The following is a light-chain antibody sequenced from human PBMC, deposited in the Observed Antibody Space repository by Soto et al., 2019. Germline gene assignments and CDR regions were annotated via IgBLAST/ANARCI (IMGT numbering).Light chain of an antibody. Sequence: DMQMNQSPSTLSASLGDRVTITCRASQSISSWLAWYQQKPGKAPKLLIYDASSLESGVPSRFSGSGSGTEFTLTISSLQPDDFATYYCQQYNSYSRTFGQGTKVDIK. CDR1: QSISSW. J-gene: IGKJ1*01. CDR2: DAS. CDR3: QQYNSYSRT. V-gene: IGKV1-5*01.